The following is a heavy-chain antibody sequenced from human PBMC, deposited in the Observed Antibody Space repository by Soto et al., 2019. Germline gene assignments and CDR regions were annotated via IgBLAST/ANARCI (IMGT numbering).Heavy chain of an antibody. CDR1: GYTFTSDY. Sequence: ASVKVSCKASGYTFTSDYMHWVRQAPGQGLEWMGIINPSIGSTTYAQKFRGRVTMTRDTSTSTVYMELSSLRSEDTAIYYCAKEKAVTDVYYYFGMDVWGQGTTVTVSS. D-gene: IGHD2-21*02. J-gene: IGHJ6*02. CDR3: AKEKAVTDVYYYFGMDV. V-gene: IGHV1-46*01. CDR2: INPSIGST.